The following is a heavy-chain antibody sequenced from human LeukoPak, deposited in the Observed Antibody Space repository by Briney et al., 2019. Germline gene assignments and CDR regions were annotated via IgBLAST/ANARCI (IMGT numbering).Heavy chain of an antibody. D-gene: IGHD6-13*01. Sequence: GGSLRLSCAASGFTFSSYAMHWVRQAPGKGLEWVAVISYDGSNKYYADSVKGRFTISRDNSKNTLYLQMNSLRAEDTAVYYCARDANPYSIAAAQYYFDYWGQGTLVTVSS. CDR1: GFTFSSYA. CDR2: ISYDGSNK. V-gene: IGHV3-30*04. CDR3: ARDANPYSIAAAQYYFDY. J-gene: IGHJ4*02.